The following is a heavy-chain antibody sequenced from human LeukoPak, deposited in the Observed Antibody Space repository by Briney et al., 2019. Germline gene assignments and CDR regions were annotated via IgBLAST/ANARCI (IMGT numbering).Heavy chain of an antibody. D-gene: IGHD2-2*01. CDR1: GFTFSSYG. Sequence: GGSLRLSCAASGFTFSSYGMHWARQAPGKGLGWVAVIWYDGSNKYYADSVKGRFTISRDNSKNTLYLQMNSLRAEDTAVYYCARGGVPAAYIDYWGQGTLVTVSS. CDR3: ARGGVPAAYIDY. J-gene: IGHJ4*02. CDR2: IWYDGSNK. V-gene: IGHV3-33*01.